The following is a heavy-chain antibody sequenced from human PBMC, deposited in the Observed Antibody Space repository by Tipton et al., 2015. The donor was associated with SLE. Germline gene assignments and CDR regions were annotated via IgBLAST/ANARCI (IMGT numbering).Heavy chain of an antibody. J-gene: IGHJ3*02. V-gene: IGHV4-59*12. CDR3: ARELQQLVAFDI. D-gene: IGHD6-6*01. Sequence: TLSLTCTVSGASISSYYWSWIRQPPGKGLEWIGYIYYSGSTYYNPSLKSRVTISVDTSKNQFSLKLSSVTAADTAVYYCARELQQLVAFDIWGQGTMVTVSS. CDR2: IYYSGST. CDR1: GASISSYY.